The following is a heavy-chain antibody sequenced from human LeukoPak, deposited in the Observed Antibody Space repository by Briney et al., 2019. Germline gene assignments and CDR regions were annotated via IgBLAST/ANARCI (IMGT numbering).Heavy chain of an antibody. CDR2: IYHSGST. J-gene: IGHJ4*02. V-gene: IGHV4-30-2*01. Sequence: SETLSLTCAVSGGSISSGGYSWSWLRQPPGKGLEWIGYIYHSGSTYYNPSLKGRVTISVDRSKNQFSLKLSSVTAADTAVYYCARARVGIGGFDYWGQGTLVTVSS. CDR1: GGSISSGGYS. D-gene: IGHD3-16*01. CDR3: ARARVGIGGFDY.